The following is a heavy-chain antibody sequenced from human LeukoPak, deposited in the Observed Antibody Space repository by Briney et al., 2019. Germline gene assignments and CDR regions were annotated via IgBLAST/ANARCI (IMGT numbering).Heavy chain of an antibody. Sequence: SETLSLTCTVCGGSLSGYFWSWSRQPPGKGLEWIGYIYSSGSTSYNPSLKSRVTISVATSKKQFSLRLSSVTAADTAIYYCARTGGDSGGFWGQGTLVTVSS. CDR3: ARTGGDSGGF. V-gene: IGHV4-59*08. J-gene: IGHJ4*02. D-gene: IGHD2-21*02. CDR2: IYSSGST. CDR1: GGSLSGYF.